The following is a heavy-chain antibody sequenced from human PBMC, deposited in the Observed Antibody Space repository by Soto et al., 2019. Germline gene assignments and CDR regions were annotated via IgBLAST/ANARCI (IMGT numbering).Heavy chain of an antibody. D-gene: IGHD1-7*01. CDR1: GASISSYR. CDR3: GRESGETWDYEAS. Sequence: SETLSLTCTVSGASISSYRWSWIRQPAGKGLEWIGRLNTYGNTHYNPSLKSRVTVSVDTSRNQFFLTLRSVTAADSAVYHCGRESGETWDYEASWGQGTPVTVSS. CDR2: LNTYGNT. V-gene: IGHV4-4*07. J-gene: IGHJ5*02.